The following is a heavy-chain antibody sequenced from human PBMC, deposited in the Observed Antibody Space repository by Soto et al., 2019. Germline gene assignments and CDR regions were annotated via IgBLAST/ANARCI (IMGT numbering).Heavy chain of an antibody. J-gene: IGHJ4*02. Sequence: ASVKVSCKASGYTFTGYYMHWVLQAPGQRLEWMGWINPNSGGTNYAQKFQGRVTMTRDTSISTAYMELRSLRSDDTAVYYCARHRFNYYDDTVYYYFDYWGQGTLVTVSS. CDR1: GYTFTGYY. V-gene: IGHV1-2*02. CDR2: INPNSGGT. CDR3: ARHRFNYYDDTVYYYFDY. D-gene: IGHD3-22*01.